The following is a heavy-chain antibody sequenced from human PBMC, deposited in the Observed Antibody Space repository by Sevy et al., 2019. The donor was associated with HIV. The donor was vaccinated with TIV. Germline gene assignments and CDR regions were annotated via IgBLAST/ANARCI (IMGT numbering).Heavy chain of an antibody. V-gene: IGHV3-21*01. CDR1: GFTFSSYS. Sequence: GGSLRLSCAASGFTFSSYSMNWVRQAPGKGLEWVSSISSTSSYIYYADSVKGRFTIPRDNAKNSLYLQMNSLRAEATAVYYCARVLHSGVGYYDSSGYYADYFDYWGQGTLVTVSS. D-gene: IGHD3-22*01. CDR3: ARVLHSGVGYYDSSGYYADYFDY. J-gene: IGHJ4*02. CDR2: ISSTSSYI.